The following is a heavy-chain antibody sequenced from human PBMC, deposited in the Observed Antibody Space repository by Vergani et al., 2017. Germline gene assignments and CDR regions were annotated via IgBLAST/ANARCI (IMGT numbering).Heavy chain of an antibody. CDR2: ISGRGGST. CDR3: AKSNFPYYYGSGSYYNLDY. V-gene: IGHV3-23*01. D-gene: IGHD3-10*01. J-gene: IGHJ4*02. CDR1: GFTFSSYA. Sequence: EVQLLESGGGLVQPGGSLRLSCAASGFTFSSYAMSWVRQAPGKGLEWVSAISGRGGSTYYADSVKGRFTISRDNSKNTLYLQMNSLRAEDTAVYYCAKSNFPYYYGSGSYYNLDYWGQGTLVTVSS.